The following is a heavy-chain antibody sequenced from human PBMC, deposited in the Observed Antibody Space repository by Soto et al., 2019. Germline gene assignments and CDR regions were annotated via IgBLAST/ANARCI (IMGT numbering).Heavy chain of an antibody. CDR3: AKVARDYSRSSSLYYYYGLDV. Sequence: GWSLRLSCAASGFTFSSYAMSWVRQAPGKGLEWVSAISGSGGSTYYADSVKGRFTISRDNSKNTLYLQMNSLRAEDTAVYYCAKVARDYSRSSSLYYYYGLDVWGQGSPVSVSS. CDR1: GFTFSSYA. V-gene: IGHV3-23*01. D-gene: IGHD6-6*01. J-gene: IGHJ6*02. CDR2: ISGSGGST.